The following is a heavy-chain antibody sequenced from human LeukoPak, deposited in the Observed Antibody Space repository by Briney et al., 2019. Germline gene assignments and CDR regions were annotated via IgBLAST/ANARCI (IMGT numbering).Heavy chain of an antibody. D-gene: IGHD3-22*01. CDR1: GGSISSGDYY. Sequence: SETLSLTCTVSGGSISSGDYYWSWIRQPPGKGLEWNGYIYYSGSTYYNPSLKSRVTISVDTSKNQFSLKLSSVTAADTAVYYCARETYYDSSGYYIIDYWGQGTLVTVSS. CDR3: ARETYYDSSGYYIIDY. V-gene: IGHV4-30-4*08. CDR2: IYYSGST. J-gene: IGHJ4*02.